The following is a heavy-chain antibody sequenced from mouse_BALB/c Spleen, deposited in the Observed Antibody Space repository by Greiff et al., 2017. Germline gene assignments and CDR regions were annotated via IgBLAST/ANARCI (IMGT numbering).Heavy chain of an antibody. CDR1: GFTFSSYT. CDR3: TREVNPWYFDV. J-gene: IGHJ1*01. Sequence: EVQVVESGGGLVKPGGSLKLSCAASGFTFSSYTMSWVRQTPEKRLEWVATISSGGSYTYYPDSVKGRFTISRDNAKNTLYLQMSSLKSEDTAMYYCTREVNPWYFDVWGAGTTVTVS. V-gene: IGHV5-6-4*01. CDR2: ISSGGSYT. D-gene: IGHD2-2*01.